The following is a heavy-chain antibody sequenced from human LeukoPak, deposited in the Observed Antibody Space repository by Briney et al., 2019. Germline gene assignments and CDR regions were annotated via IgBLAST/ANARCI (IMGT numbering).Heavy chain of an antibody. D-gene: IGHD2-15*01. CDR1: GYTFTSYD. CDR2: MNPNSGNT. CDR3: ARVKPRGSGVSPPLGY. V-gene: IGHV1-8*01. Sequence: ASVKVSCKASGYTFTSYDINWVRQAIGQGLEWMGWMNPNSGNTGYAQKFQGRVTMTRNTSISTAYMELSSLRSEDTAVYYCARVKPRGSGVSPPLGYWGQGTLVTVSS. J-gene: IGHJ4*02.